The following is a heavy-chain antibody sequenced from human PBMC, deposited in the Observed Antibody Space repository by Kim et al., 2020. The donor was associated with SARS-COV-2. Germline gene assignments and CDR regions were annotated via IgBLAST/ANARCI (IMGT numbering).Heavy chain of an antibody. CDR1: GFTFSSYA. J-gene: IGHJ6*02. Sequence: GGSLRLSCAASGFTFSSYAMHWVRQAPGKGLEWVAVISYDGSNKYYADSVKGRFTISRDNSKNTLYLQMNSLRAEDTAVYYCARDSYCSSTSCYLDYYGMGGWGQGTTVTGSS. V-gene: IGHV3-30-3*01. CDR2: ISYDGSNK. CDR3: ARDSYCSSTSCYLDYYGMGG. D-gene: IGHD2-2*01.